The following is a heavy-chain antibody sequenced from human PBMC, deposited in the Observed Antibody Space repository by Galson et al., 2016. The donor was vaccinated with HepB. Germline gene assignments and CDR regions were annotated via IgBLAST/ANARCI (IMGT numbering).Heavy chain of an antibody. CDR2: INLNSGGT. CDR3: ARDRARSGSSYNWFDP. Sequence: SCKASGYSFTGFYIHWVRQAPGQGLEWMGRINLNSGGTNYAQKFQGRVTMTRDTSSSTDYMELSRLRFDDTAVYYCARDRARSGSSYNWFDPWGQGTLVTVSS. CDR1: GYSFTGFY. J-gene: IGHJ5*02. D-gene: IGHD1-26*01. V-gene: IGHV1-2*06.